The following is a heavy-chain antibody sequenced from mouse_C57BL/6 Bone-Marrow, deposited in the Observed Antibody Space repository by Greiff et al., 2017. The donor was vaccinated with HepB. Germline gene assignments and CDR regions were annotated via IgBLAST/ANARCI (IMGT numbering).Heavy chain of an antibody. V-gene: IGHV7-3*01. CDR1: GFTFTDYY. J-gene: IGHJ1*03. D-gene: IGHD1-1*01. CDR3: ARYPTPCSSYCYFDV. Sequence: EVHLVESGGGLVQPGGSLSLSCAASGFTFTDYYMSWVRQPPGKALEWLGFLRNKANGYTTEYSASVKGRFTISRDNSQSILYLQLNSLRAEDSATYYCARYPTPCSSYCYFDVWGTGTTVTVSS. CDR2: LRNKANGYTT.